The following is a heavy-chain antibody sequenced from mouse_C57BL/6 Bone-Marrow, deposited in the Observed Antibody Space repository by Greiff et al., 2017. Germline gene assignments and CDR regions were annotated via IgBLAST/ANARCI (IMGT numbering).Heavy chain of an antibody. J-gene: IGHJ4*01. D-gene: IGHD2-1*01. CDR1: GYTFTDYE. V-gene: IGHV1-15*01. CDR3: TIYYGKVDYAMDY. Sequence: VQLQQSGAELVRPGASVTLSCKASGYTFTDYEMHWVKQTPVHGLEWIGAIDPETGGTAYNQKFKGKAILTADKSSSTAYMELRSLTSEDSAVYYCTIYYGKVDYAMDYWGQGTSVTVSS. CDR2: IDPETGGT.